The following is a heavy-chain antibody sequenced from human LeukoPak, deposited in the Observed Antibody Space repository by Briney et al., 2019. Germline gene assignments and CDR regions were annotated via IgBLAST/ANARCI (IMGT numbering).Heavy chain of an antibody. J-gene: IGHJ6*02. CDR3: ATKGRGGINMISYGMDV. Sequence: ASVKVSCKVSGYTLTELSMHWVRQAPGKGLEWMGGFDPEDGETIYAQKFQGRVTMTEDTSTDTAYMELSSLRSEDTAVYYCATKGRGGINMISYGMDVWGQGTTVTVSS. CDR1: GYTLTELS. V-gene: IGHV1-24*01. D-gene: IGHD3-10*01. CDR2: FDPEDGET.